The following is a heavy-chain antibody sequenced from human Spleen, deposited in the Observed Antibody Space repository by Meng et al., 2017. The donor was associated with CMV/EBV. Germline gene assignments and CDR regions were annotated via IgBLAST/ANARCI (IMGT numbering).Heavy chain of an antibody. CDR3: ARDLEQLGNFDY. CDR1: GFTLSSYA. D-gene: IGHD6-6*01. Sequence: QGELGGSGGGVVQPGRSLRLCCAGAGFTLSSYAMHWVRQAAGKGLEWVAVISYDGSNKYYADSVKGRFTISRDNSKNTLYLQMNSLRAEDTAVYYCARDLEQLGNFDYWGQGTLVTVSS. CDR2: ISYDGSNK. V-gene: IGHV3-30-3*01. J-gene: IGHJ4*02.